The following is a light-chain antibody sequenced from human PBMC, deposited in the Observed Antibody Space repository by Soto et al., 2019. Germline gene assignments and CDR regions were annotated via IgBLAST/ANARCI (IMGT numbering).Light chain of an antibody. CDR1: VSDVGNFGP. J-gene: IGLJ1*01. Sequence: QSVLTQPASVSGSPGQSITISCTGSVSDVGNFGPVSWYQQHPGQVPKLIIYEGNRQPSGVSSRFSGSKSGNTASLTISGLQAEDEADYYCCSYVGARTYGFGTGTKVTVL. V-gene: IGLV2-23*01. CDR2: EGN. CDR3: CSYVGARTYG.